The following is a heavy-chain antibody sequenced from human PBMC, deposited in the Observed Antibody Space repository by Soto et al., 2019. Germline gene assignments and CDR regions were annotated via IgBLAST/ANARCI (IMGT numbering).Heavy chain of an antibody. Sequence: SQTLSLTCVISGDSVSSRSAAWNWIRQSPSRGLEWLGRAYYRSKWYNEYAVSVKSRITINPDTSKNQFSLQLNSVTPEDTAMYFCARTQSVFDYWGQGPQVTVSS. J-gene: IGHJ4*02. CDR3: ARTQSVFDY. CDR2: AYYRSKWYN. CDR1: GDSVSSRSAA. V-gene: IGHV6-1*01.